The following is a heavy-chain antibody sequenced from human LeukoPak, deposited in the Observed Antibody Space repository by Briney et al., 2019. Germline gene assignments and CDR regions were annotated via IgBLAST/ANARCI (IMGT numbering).Heavy chain of an antibody. CDR1: GYTFTSYY. CDR2: IIPIFGTA. V-gene: IGHV1-18*04. J-gene: IGHJ3*02. D-gene: IGHD1-26*01. CDR3: ASPTWEHPDAFDI. Sequence: EASVNVSCTASGYTFTSYYMHWVRQAPGQGLEWMGGIIPIFGTANYAQKLQGRVTMTTDTSTSTAYMELRSLRSDDTAVYYCASPTWEHPDAFDIWGQGTMVTVSS.